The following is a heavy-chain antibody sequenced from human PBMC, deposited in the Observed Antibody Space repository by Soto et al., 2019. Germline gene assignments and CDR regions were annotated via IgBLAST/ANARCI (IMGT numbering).Heavy chain of an antibody. V-gene: IGHV3-23*01. CDR2: ISGSGGRT. CDR1: GFTFSSFA. CDR3: AKADDFWSGYHIYYYYGMDV. Sequence: GGSLRLSCSASGFTFSSFAIHWVRQAPGKGLEWVSGISGSGGRTYYADSVKGRFTISRDNSKHTLYLQMNSLRAEDTAVYYCAKADDFWSGYHIYYYYGMDVWGQGTTVTVSS. J-gene: IGHJ6*02. D-gene: IGHD3-3*01.